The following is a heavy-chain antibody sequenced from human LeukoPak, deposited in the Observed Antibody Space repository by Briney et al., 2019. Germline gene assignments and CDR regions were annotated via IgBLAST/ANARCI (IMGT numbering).Heavy chain of an antibody. CDR1: DYSISNTYY. CDR2: IYHSGST. V-gene: IGHV4-38-2*02. J-gene: IGHJ6*03. D-gene: IGHD6-13*01. CDR3: ARDDLQLVRRLGGSTEYYYYYYMDV. Sequence: PSETLSLTCTVSDYSISNTYYWGWIRQPPGKGLEWIGSIYHSGSTYYNPSLKSRVTISVDTSKNQFSLQLNSVTPEDTAVYYCARDDLQLVRRLGGSTEYYYYYYMDVWGKGTTVTVSS.